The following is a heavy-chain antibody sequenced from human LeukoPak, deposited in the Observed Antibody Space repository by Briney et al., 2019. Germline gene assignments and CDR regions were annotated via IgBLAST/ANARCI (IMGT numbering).Heavy chain of an antibody. J-gene: IGHJ3*02. D-gene: IGHD3-10*01. CDR3: AKDTRGFRELLRLGAFDI. CDR1: GFTFKNYV. CDR2: ISGGGGAT. V-gene: IGHV3-23*01. Sequence: TGGSLTLSCAASGFTFKNYVMTWVRQAPGKGLDWVSTISGGGGATFYADSVKGRFTISRDNSKNTLYLQMNSLRAEDTAVYYCAKDTRGFRELLRLGAFDIWGQGTMVTVSS.